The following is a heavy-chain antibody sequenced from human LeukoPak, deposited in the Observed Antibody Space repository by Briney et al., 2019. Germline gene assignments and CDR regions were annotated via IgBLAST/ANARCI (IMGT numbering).Heavy chain of an antibody. CDR2: ISYDGSNK. CDR1: GFTFSSYA. J-gene: IGHJ1*01. CDR3: AREEYSSGRSSFAEYFQH. Sequence: PGGSLRLSCAASGFTFSSYAMHWVRQAPGKGLEWVAVISYDGSNKYYADSVKGRFTISRDNSKNTLYLQMNSLRAEDTAVYYCAREEYSSGRSSFAEYFQHWGQGTLVTVSS. D-gene: IGHD6-19*01. V-gene: IGHV3-30-3*01.